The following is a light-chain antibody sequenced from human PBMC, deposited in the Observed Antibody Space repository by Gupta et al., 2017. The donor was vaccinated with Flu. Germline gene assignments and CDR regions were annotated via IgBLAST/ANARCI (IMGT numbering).Light chain of an antibody. CDR1: TGAVTSAYY. CDR3: LRYDCSIRV. V-gene: IGLV7-43*01. Sequence: QTVVTQEPSLTVSPGGTVTLTCASSTGAVTSAYYPNWFQQKPGQAPRALIFNTNNKHSWTPDRFSGSLCGDKAALTLSGARPEDEAEYYCLRYDCSIRVFGGGTKLTVL. J-gene: IGLJ3*02. CDR2: NTN.